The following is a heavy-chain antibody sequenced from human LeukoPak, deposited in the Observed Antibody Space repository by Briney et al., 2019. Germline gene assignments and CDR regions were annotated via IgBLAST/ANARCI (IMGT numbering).Heavy chain of an antibody. CDR3: ARESSSYFDP. Sequence: SETLSLTCAVYGGSFSGYYWSWIRQPPGKGLEWIGNIFYSGSTNYNSSLKSRVTISVDTSKNQFSLKLSSVTAADTAVYYCARESSSYFDPWGQGTLVTVSS. J-gene: IGHJ5*02. D-gene: IGHD6-13*01. CDR2: IFYSGST. CDR1: GGSFSGYY. V-gene: IGHV4-59*01.